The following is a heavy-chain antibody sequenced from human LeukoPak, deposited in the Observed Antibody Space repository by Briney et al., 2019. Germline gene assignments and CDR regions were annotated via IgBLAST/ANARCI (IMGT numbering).Heavy chain of an antibody. CDR2: ISAYNGNT. CDR3: AREGRTYYDFWSGYYNYYYGMDV. Sequence: GASVKVSCKASGYTFTSYGISWVRQAPGQGLEWMGWISAYNGNTNYAQKLQGRVTMTTDTSTSTAYMELRSLRSDDTAVYYCAREGRTYYDFWSGYYNYYYGMDVWGQGTTVTVSS. V-gene: IGHV1-18*01. D-gene: IGHD3-3*01. CDR1: GYTFTSYG. J-gene: IGHJ6*02.